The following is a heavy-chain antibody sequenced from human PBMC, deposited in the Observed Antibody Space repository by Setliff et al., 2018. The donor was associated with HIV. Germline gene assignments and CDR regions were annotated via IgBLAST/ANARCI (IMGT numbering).Heavy chain of an antibody. CDR1: GYTFINYH. Sequence: ASVKVSCKASGYTFINYHIIWVRQATGQGLEWMGWMNPKTGNTVYEQKFQGRVTMSRDTSIDTAYMELSSLRSEDTAVYYCARKVGITTYYYSSGSIKGALDVWGQGTTVTVSS. D-gene: IGHD3-10*01. CDR2: MNPKTGNT. J-gene: IGHJ6*02. V-gene: IGHV1-8*02. CDR3: ARKVGITTYYYSSGSIKGALDV.